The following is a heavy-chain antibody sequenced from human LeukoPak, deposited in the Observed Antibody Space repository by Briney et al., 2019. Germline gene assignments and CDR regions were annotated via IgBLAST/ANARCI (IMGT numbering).Heavy chain of an antibody. CDR3: ARSTTVTSPLDY. D-gene: IGHD4-4*01. Sequence: SETLPLTRTVSGGSISSYYWSWIRQPAGKGLEWIGRIYTSGSTNYNPSLKSRVTMSVDTSKNQFSLKLSSVTAADTAVYYCARSTTVTSPLDYWGQGTLVTVSS. J-gene: IGHJ4*02. V-gene: IGHV4-4*07. CDR2: IYTSGST. CDR1: GGSISSYY.